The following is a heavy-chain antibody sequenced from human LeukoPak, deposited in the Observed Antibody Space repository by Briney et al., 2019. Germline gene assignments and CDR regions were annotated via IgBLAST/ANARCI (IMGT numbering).Heavy chain of an antibody. V-gene: IGHV1-58*02. Sequence: GASVKVSCKASGFTFISSAMQWVRQARGQHLEWIGWIVVGSDNTNYAQKFQERVTITRDMSTSTAYMELSRLRSDDTAVYYCARTKRYSYGYNYWGQGTLVTVSS. CDR3: ARTKRYSYGYNY. J-gene: IGHJ4*02. CDR2: IVVGSDNT. CDR1: GFTFISSA. D-gene: IGHD5-18*01.